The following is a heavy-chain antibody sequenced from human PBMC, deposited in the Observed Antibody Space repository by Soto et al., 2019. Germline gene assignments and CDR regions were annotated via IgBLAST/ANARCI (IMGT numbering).Heavy chain of an antibody. D-gene: IGHD6-13*01. CDR2: IHYSGST. CDR1: GGSISGYY. CDR3: ARGSAAGTKSPFDY. J-gene: IGHJ4*02. V-gene: IGHV4-59*01. Sequence: PSETLSLTCTVSGGSISGYYWSWIRQSPGKGLEWIGYIHYSGSTDYNPSLKNRVTISVDTSKNQLSLKLSSVTAADTAVYYCARGSAAGTKSPFDYWGQGTLVTVS.